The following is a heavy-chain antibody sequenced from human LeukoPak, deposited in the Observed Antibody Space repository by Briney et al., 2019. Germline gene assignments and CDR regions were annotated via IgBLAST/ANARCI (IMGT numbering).Heavy chain of an antibody. Sequence: ASVKVSCKASGYTFTSYAMHWVRQAPGQRLEWIGWINAGNGNTKYSQKFQGRVTITRDTSASTAYMELSSLRSEDTAVYYCATELGGDAFDIWGQGTMVTVSS. CDR2: INAGNGNT. CDR1: GYTFTSYA. CDR3: ATELGGDAFDI. J-gene: IGHJ3*02. V-gene: IGHV1-3*01. D-gene: IGHD1-14*01.